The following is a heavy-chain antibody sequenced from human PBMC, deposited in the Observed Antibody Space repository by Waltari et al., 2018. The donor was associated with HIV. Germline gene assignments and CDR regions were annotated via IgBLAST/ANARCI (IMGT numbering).Heavy chain of an antibody. CDR1: GGSINSTSYY. D-gene: IGHD3-10*01. J-gene: IGHJ5*02. Sequence: QLQLQESGPGLVKPSETLSLICSISGGSINSTSYYCGWIRQPPGKGLEWIGSMFYSGRTYYNPSLKSRVPISIDTSKNQFSLKLSSVTAADTALYYCARQAYYYGSGSANWFDPWGQGTLVTVSS. CDR2: MFYSGRT. CDR3: ARQAYYYGSGSANWFDP. V-gene: IGHV4-39*01.